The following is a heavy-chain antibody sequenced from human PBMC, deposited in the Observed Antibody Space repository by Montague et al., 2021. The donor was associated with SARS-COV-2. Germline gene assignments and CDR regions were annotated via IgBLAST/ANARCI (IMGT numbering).Heavy chain of an antibody. Sequence: TLSLTCTVSGGSISSGGYYWSWIRQHPGKGLEWIGYIYYSGSTYYSPSLKSRVTISVGTSKNQFSLKLSSVTAADTAVYYCVRAPRNIFGVVLTFDYWGQGTLVTVSS. CDR1: GGSISSGGYY. V-gene: IGHV4-31*03. D-gene: IGHD3-3*01. CDR3: VRAPRNIFGVVLTFDY. J-gene: IGHJ4*02. CDR2: IYYSGST.